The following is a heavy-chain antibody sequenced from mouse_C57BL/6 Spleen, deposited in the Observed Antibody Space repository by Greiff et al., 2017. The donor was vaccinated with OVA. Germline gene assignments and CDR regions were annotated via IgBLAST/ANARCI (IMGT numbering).Heavy chain of an antibody. V-gene: IGHV1-55*01. J-gene: IGHJ1*03. Sequence: QVQLQQPGAELVKPGASVKMSCKASGYTFTSYWITWVKQRPGQGLEWIGDIYPGSGSTNYNEKFKSKATLTVDTSSSTAYMQLSSLTSEDSAVYYCARFSHYYGSSYRYFDVWGTGTTVTVSS. CDR3: ARFSHYYGSSYRYFDV. CDR1: GYTFTSYW. CDR2: IYPGSGST. D-gene: IGHD1-1*01.